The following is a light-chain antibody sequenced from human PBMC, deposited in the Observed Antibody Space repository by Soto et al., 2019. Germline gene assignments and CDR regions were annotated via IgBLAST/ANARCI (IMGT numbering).Light chain of an antibody. V-gene: IGKV1-6*01. CDR3: QQDSGFPPT. CDR1: HDIRHD. J-gene: IGKJ1*01. Sequence: AIQLTQSPSSLSASVGDRVTITCRASHDIRHDLGWYQQKAGKAPKLMISTASVLQEGVPSRFSGSGSGTDFTLTISSLQPEDFATYFRQQDSGFPPTFGQGTTMEIK. CDR2: TAS.